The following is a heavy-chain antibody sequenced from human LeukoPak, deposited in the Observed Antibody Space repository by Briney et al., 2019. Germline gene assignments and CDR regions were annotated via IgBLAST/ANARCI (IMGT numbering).Heavy chain of an antibody. Sequence: GGSLRLSCAASGFTFSSYAMSWVRQAPGKGLVWVSRINSDGSSTTYADSVKGRFTISRDNAKNTLYLQMNSLRAEDTAVYFCARDGYGMDVWGQGTTVTVSS. CDR3: ARDGYGMDV. V-gene: IGHV3-74*01. CDR2: INSDGSST. CDR1: GFTFSSYA. J-gene: IGHJ6*02.